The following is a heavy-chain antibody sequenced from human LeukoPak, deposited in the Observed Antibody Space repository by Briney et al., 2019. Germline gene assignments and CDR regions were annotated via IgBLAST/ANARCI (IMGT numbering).Heavy chain of an antibody. J-gene: IGHJ5*02. D-gene: IGHD2-15*01. V-gene: IGHV1-69*06. Sequence: GSSVKVSCKASGGTFSSYDISWVRQAPGQGLEWMGGIIPIFGTANYAQKFQGRVTITADKSTSTAYMELSSLRSEDTAVYYCARGYCSGGSCYSRYSSLRNWFDPWGQGTLVTVSS. CDR2: IIPIFGTA. CDR3: ARGYCSGGSCYSRYSSLRNWFDP. CDR1: GGTFSSYD.